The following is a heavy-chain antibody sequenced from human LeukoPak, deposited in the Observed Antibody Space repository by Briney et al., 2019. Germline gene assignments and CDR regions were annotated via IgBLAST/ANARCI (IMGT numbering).Heavy chain of an antibody. CDR2: ISGSGGST. CDR3: AKSRYFDWLFYDY. V-gene: IGHV3-23*01. Sequence: TGGSLRLSCAASGFTFSSYAMSWVRQAPGKGLEWVSAISGSGGSTYYADSVKGRFTISGDNSKNTLYLQMNSLRAEDTAVYYCAKSRYFDWLFYDYWGQGTLVTVSS. J-gene: IGHJ4*02. D-gene: IGHD3-9*01. CDR1: GFTFSSYA.